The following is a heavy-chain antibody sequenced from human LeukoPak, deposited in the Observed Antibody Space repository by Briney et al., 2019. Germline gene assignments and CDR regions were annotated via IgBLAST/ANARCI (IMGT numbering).Heavy chain of an antibody. CDR1: GGSISSGSYY. V-gene: IGHV4-61*02. CDR3: ARRGDYGPNDY. D-gene: IGHD4-17*01. CDR2: IYTSGST. Sequence: NPSQTLSLTCTVSGGSISSGSYYWSWIRQPAGKGLEWIGRIYTSGSTNYNPSLKSRVTMSVDTSKNQFSLKLSSVTAADTAVYYCARRGDYGPNDYWGQGTLVTVSS. J-gene: IGHJ4*02.